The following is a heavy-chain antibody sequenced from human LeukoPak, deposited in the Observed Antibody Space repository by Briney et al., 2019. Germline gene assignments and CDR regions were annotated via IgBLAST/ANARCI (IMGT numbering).Heavy chain of an antibody. J-gene: IGHJ4*02. CDR2: IYTSGST. CDR1: GGSISSYY. D-gene: IGHD1-26*01. V-gene: IGHV4-4*09. Sequence: SETLSLTCTVSGGSISSYYWSWIRQPPGKGLEWIGYIYTSGSTNYNPSLKSRVTISVDTSKNQFSLKLSSVTAADTAVYYCARRASGSYYDYWGQGTLVTVSS. CDR3: ARRASGSYYDY.